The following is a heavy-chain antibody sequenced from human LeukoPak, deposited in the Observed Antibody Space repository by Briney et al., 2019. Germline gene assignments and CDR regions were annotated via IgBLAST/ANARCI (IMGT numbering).Heavy chain of an antibody. J-gene: IGHJ4*02. V-gene: IGHV1-18*01. Sequence: ASVKVSCKASGYTFTSYGISWVRQAPGRGLEWMGWISAYNGNTNYAQKLQGRVTMTTDTSTSTAYMELRSLRSDDTAVYYCAKQTPGFMIAGHFDYWAQGTLVTVSS. D-gene: IGHD3-16*01. CDR1: GYTFTSYG. CDR3: AKQTPGFMIAGHFDY. CDR2: ISAYNGNT.